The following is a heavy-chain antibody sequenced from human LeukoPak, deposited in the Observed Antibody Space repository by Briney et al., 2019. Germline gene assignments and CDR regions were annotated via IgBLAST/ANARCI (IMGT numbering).Heavy chain of an antibody. J-gene: IGHJ4*02. CDR3: ARVYGYNHYYLDY. D-gene: IGHD5-24*01. CDR1: GTSIRNYY. CDR2: LYSSGRS. V-gene: IGHV4-59*01. Sequence: SETLSLTCTVSGTSIRNYYWTLVRQPPGKGLEWVAYLYSSGRSNYNPSLKSRATISVDTYKNQLSLELNSVTAADTAIYYCARVYGYNHYYLDYWGPGTLVTVSS.